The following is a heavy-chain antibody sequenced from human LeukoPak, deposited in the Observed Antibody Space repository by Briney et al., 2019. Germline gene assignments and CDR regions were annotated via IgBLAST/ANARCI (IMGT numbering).Heavy chain of an antibody. J-gene: IGHJ4*02. CDR2: INPNSGDT. D-gene: IGHD2-2*01. CDR1: GYTFTGYH. CDR3: ARDYCSSTSCLFDY. Sequence: ASVKVSCKASGYTFTGYHMHWVRQAPGRGLEWMGRINPNSGDTNYAQKFQGRVTMTRDTSISTAYMELNRLRSDDTAVYYCARDYCSSTSCLFDYWGQGTLVTVSS. V-gene: IGHV1-2*06.